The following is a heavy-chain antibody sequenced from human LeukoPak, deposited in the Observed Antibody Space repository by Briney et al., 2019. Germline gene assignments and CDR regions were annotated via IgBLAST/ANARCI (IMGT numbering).Heavy chain of an antibody. Sequence: GGSLRLSCAASGFTFSSYAMSWVRQAPGKGLEWVSAISGSGGSTYYADSVKGRFTISRDNSKNTLYPQMNSLRAEDTAVYYCAKDSTYYYDSSGTDWGQGTLVTVSS. CDR1: GFTFSSYA. CDR2: ISGSGGST. J-gene: IGHJ4*02. D-gene: IGHD3-22*01. V-gene: IGHV3-23*01. CDR3: AKDSTYYYDSSGTD.